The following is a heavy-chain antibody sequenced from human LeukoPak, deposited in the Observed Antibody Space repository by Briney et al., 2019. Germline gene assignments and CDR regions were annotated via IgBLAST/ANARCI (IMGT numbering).Heavy chain of an antibody. CDR3: AKVRAEVVPAAMVYGNWFDP. CDR1: GFTFSSYG. CDR2: IRYDGGNK. J-gene: IGHJ5*02. V-gene: IGHV3-30*02. Sequence: GGSLRLSCAASGFTFSSYGMHWVRQAPGKGLEWVAFIRYDGGNKYYADSVKGRFTISRDNSKNTLYLQMNSLRAEDTAVYYCAKVRAEVVPAAMVYGNWFDPWGQGTLVTVSS. D-gene: IGHD2-2*01.